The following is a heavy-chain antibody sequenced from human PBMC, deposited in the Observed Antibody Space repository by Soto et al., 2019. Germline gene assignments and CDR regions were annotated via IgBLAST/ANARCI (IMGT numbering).Heavy chain of an antibody. V-gene: IGHV4-31*03. J-gene: IGHJ5*02. CDR1: GGSISSGGYY. D-gene: IGHD2-15*01. CDR3: PRCSRVVIPVPGFDP. CDR2: IYYNGNT. Sequence: PSATLSLTCTVSGGSISSGGYYWSWIRQHPGRGLEWIGYIYYNGNTYSNPSLKSRVTVSVDTSKNQFYLNGRSVTAADTAAYDCPRCSRVVIPVPGFDPWGQGTLVTVSS.